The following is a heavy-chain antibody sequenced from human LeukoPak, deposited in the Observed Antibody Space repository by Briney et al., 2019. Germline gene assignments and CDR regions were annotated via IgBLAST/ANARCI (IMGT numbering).Heavy chain of an antibody. V-gene: IGHV1-2*02. CDR1: GYTFKDYY. CDR2: MNPDGGRT. D-gene: IGHD1-26*01. J-gene: IGHJ3*02. Sequence: VASVKVSCKASGYTFKDYYIHWVRQVPGQGLEWMGRMNPDGGRTDYAQNFQGRVTMTSDMSIDTAYLDLTRLTSDDTATYFCTKNLVGYDLFDIWGQGTLVTVFS. CDR3: TKNLVGYDLFDI.